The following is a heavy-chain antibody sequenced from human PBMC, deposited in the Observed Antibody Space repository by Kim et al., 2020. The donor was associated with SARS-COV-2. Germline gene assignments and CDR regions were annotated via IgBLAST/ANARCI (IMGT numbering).Heavy chain of an antibody. D-gene: IGHD4-17*01. Sequence: KGRFTISRDNSKDTLYLQMNILRAEDTAVYYCAKDWDYGGNSGAHGWFDPWGQGTLVTVSS. J-gene: IGHJ5*02. CDR3: AKDWDYGGNSGAHGWFDP. V-gene: IGHV3-23*01.